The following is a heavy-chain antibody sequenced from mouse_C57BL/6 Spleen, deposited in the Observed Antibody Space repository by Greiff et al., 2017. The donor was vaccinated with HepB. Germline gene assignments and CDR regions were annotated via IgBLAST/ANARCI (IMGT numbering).Heavy chain of an antibody. CDR2: IDPSDSYT. D-gene: IGHD2-4*01. CDR3: ARKKGRGDYGY. Sequence: QVQLQQPGAELVKPGASVKLSCKASGYTFTSYWMQWVKQRPGQGLEWIGEIDPSDSYTNYNQKFKGKATLTVDTSSSTAYMQLSSLTSEDSAVYYCARKKGRGDYGYWGQGTTLTVSS. V-gene: IGHV1-50*01. J-gene: IGHJ2*01. CDR1: GYTFTSYW.